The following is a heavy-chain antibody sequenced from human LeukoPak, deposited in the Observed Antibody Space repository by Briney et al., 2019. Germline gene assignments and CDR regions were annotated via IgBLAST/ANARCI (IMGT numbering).Heavy chain of an antibody. D-gene: IGHD3-3*01. Sequence: SETLSLTCAVYGGSFSGYYWSWIHQPPGKGLEWIGEINHSGSTNYNPSLKSRVTISVDTSKNQFSLKLSSVTAADTAVYYCARRHYDFWSGYSRPEGYFDYWGQGTLVTVSS. J-gene: IGHJ4*02. CDR3: ARRHYDFWSGYSRPEGYFDY. CDR2: INHSGST. CDR1: GGSFSGYY. V-gene: IGHV4-34*01.